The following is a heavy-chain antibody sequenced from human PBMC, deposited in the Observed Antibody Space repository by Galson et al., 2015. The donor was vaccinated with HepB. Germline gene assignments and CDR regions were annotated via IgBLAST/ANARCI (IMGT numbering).Heavy chain of an antibody. CDR2: IIPTINIT. D-gene: IGHD2-2*01. CDR1: GGPFSSYA. CDR3: ATATGGYAVDS. Sequence: KVSCKASGGPFSSYAITWVRQAPGQGLEWVGRIIPTINITNYTQKFQCRATITAYTSTGTAYMDMSSLRSEDTAVYYCATATGGYAVDSWGQGTLVTVSS. J-gene: IGHJ4*02. V-gene: IGHV1-69*04.